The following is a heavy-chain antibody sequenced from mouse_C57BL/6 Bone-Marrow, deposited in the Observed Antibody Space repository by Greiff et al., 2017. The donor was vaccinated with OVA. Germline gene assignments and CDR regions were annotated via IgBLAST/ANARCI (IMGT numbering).Heavy chain of an antibody. D-gene: IGHD2-3*01. Sequence: EVQVVESEGGLVQPGSSMKLSCTASGFTFSDYYMAWVRQVPEKGLEWVANINYDGSSTYYLDSLKSRFIISRDNAKNILYLQMSSLKSEDTATYYCAREGRWLLLDYWGQGTTLTVSS. V-gene: IGHV5-16*01. CDR2: INYDGSST. J-gene: IGHJ2*01. CDR1: GFTFSDYY. CDR3: AREGRWLLLDY.